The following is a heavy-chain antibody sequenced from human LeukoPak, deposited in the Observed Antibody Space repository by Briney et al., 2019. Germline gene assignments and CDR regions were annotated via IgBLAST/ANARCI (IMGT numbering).Heavy chain of an antibody. CDR2: ISSSSSYI. CDR1: GFTFSSYS. J-gene: IGHJ4*02. Sequence: PGGSLRLSCAASGFTFSSYSMNWVRQAPGKGLEWVSSISSSSSYIYYADSVKGRFTISRDNAKNSLYLQMSSLRAEDTAVYYCARQDCGGDCSSSFDYWGQGTLVTVSS. D-gene: IGHD2-21*02. V-gene: IGHV3-21*01. CDR3: ARQDCGGDCSSSFDY.